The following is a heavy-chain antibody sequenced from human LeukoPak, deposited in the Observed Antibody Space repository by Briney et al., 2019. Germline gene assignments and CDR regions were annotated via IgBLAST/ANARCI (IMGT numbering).Heavy chain of an antibody. J-gene: IGHJ4*02. Sequence: PSETLSLTCTVSGGSISSYYWSWIRQPPGKGLQWIGYIYYSGSTNYNPSLKSRVTISVDTSKDQFSLKLSSVTAADTAVYCCARHVGDGYNPDYWGQGTLVTVSS. CDR3: ARHVGDGYNPDY. CDR1: GGSISSYY. D-gene: IGHD5-24*01. V-gene: IGHV4-59*08. CDR2: IYYSGST.